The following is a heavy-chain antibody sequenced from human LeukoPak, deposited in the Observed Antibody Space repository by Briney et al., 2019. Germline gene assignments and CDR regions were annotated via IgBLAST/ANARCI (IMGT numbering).Heavy chain of an antibody. Sequence: GGSLRLSCAASGFTFSSYAMSWVRQAPGKGLEGASAISGSGGSTYYADSVKGRFTISRDNSKNTLYLQMNSLRAEDAAVYYCAKDAYYYDSSGYSPYDAFDIWGQGAMVTVSS. CDR2: ISGSGGST. V-gene: IGHV3-23*01. D-gene: IGHD3-22*01. CDR1: GFTFSSYA. CDR3: AKDAYYYDSSGYSPYDAFDI. J-gene: IGHJ3*02.